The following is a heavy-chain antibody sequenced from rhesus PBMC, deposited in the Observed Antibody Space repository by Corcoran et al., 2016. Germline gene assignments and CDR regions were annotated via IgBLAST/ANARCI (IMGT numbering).Heavy chain of an antibody. CDR3: ARDGTVATTDSLDV. D-gene: IGHD4-29*01. J-gene: IGHJ5-2*02. CDR2: IYGGMGST. Sequence: QVQLQESGPGLVKPSATLSLTCAVYGGSISAYSYWCWIRQPPGKGLEWIGQIYGGMGSTYYNPSLKSRVTVSKETSKNQFSLKLSSVTAADTAVYYCARDGTVATTDSLDVWGRGVLVTVSS. V-gene: IGHV4S7*01. CDR1: GGSISAYSY.